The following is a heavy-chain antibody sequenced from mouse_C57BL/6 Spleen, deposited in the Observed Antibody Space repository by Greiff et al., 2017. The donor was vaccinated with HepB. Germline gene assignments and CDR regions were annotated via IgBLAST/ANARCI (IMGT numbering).Heavy chain of an antibody. J-gene: IGHJ4*01. Sequence: EVQLQESGGGLVKPGGSLKLSCAASGFTFSDYGMHWVRQAPEKGLEWVAYISSGSSTIYYADTVKGRFTISRDNAKNTLCLQMTSLRSEDTAMYYCAGGGGPYAMDYWDKETSVTVS. CDR2: ISSGSSTI. CDR1: GFTFSDYG. CDR3: AGGGGPYAMDY. V-gene: IGHV5-17*01.